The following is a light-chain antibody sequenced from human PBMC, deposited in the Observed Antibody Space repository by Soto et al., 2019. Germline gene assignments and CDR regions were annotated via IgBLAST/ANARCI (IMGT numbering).Light chain of an antibody. CDR1: QSISSW. J-gene: IGKJ1*01. CDR3: QQYNSYRTWT. Sequence: DIQMSQSPSTLSASVGDRVTITCRASQSISSWFAWYQQKPGKAPKLLIYKASSLESGVPSRFSGSGSGTEFTLTISSLQPDDFATYYCQQYNSYRTWTFGQGTKVDIK. CDR2: KAS. V-gene: IGKV1-5*03.